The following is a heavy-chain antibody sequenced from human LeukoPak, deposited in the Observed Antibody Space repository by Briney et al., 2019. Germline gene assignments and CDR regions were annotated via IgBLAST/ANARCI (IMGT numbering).Heavy chain of an antibody. V-gene: IGHV1-69*04. CDR2: IIPILGIA. J-gene: IGHJ4*02. D-gene: IGHD2-15*01. CDR3: ARVTCSGGSCYGPIDY. Sequence: SVKVSCKASGYTFTSYAISWVRQAPGQGLEWMGRIIPILGIANYAQKFQGRVTITADKSTSTAYMELSSLRSEDTAVYYCARVTCSGGSCYGPIDYWGQGTLVTVSS. CDR1: GYTFTSYA.